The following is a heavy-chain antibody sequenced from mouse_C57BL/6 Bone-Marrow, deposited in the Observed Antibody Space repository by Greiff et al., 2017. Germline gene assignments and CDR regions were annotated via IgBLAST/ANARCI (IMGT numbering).Heavy chain of an antibody. V-gene: IGHV1-74*01. D-gene: IGHD2-3*01. J-gene: IGHJ2*01. CDR3: AIAPMGSFDY. CDR2: IHPSDSDT. Sequence: QVQLQQSGAELVKPGASVKVSCKASGFTFTNYWMHWVNQRPGQGLEWIGSIHPSDSDTNYNQKFKGKATLTVDKSSSTAYMQLSSLTSEDSAVYYCAIAPMGSFDYWGQGTTLTVSS. CDR1: GFTFTNYW.